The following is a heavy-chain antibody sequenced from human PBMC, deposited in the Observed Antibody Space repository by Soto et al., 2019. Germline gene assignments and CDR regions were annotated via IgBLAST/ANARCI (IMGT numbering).Heavy chain of an antibody. CDR1: GGSFSGYY. D-gene: IGHD6-13*01. Sequence: QVQLQQWGAGLLKPSETLSLTCAVYGGSFSGYYWSWIRQPPGKGLEWIGEINHSGSTNYNPSLKSRVTRSGDTSKNQFSLKLSSVTAADTAVYYCAREGQQLVRGWFDPWGQGTLVTVSS. CDR3: AREGQQLVRGWFDP. V-gene: IGHV4-34*01. J-gene: IGHJ5*02. CDR2: INHSGST.